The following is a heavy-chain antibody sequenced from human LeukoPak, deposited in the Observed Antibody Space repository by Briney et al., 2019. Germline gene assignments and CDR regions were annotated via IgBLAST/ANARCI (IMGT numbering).Heavy chain of an antibody. J-gene: IGHJ3*02. CDR2: ISYTGTT. CDR1: GGPVSSGSYY. CDR3: ASPSGGRYRDDALDI. V-gene: IGHV4-61*01. Sequence: TSETLSLTCTVSGGPVSSGSYYWSWIRQPPGKRLEWIGYISYTGTTNYNPSLRSRVTISVDMSKNQIFLELNSVTAADTAVYHCASPSGGRYRDDALDIWGQGTMVTVSS. D-gene: IGHD3-10*01.